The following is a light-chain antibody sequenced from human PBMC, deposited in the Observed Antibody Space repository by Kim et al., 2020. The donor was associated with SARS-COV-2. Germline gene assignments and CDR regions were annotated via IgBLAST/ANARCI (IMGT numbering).Light chain of an antibody. Sequence: SYELTQPPSVSVSPGQTASITCSGDKLGNKYVCWYQQKPGQSPVVVIYQDDKRPSGIPERISGSNSGNTATLTISGTQAMDEADYYCQAWDSRTVVFGGGIQLTVL. CDR2: QDD. V-gene: IGLV3-1*01. CDR3: QAWDSRTVV. J-gene: IGLJ2*01. CDR1: KLGNKY.